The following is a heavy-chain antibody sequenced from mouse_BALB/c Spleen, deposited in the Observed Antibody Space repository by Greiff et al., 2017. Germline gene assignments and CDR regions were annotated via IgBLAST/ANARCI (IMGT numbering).Heavy chain of an antibody. J-gene: IGHJ3*01. CDR1: GYSFTSYW. Sequence: QVQLKESGPQLVRPGASVKISCKASGYSFTSYWMHWVKQRPGQGLEWIGMIDPSDSETRLNQKFKDKATLTVDKSSSTAYMQLSSPTSEDSAVYYCARDGYASWFAYWGQGTLVTVSA. CDR3: ARDGYASWFAY. CDR2: IDPSDSET. V-gene: IGHV1S126*01. D-gene: IGHD2-2*01.